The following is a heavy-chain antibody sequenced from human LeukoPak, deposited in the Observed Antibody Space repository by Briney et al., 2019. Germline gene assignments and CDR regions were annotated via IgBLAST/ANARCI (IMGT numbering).Heavy chain of an antibody. CDR2: IYYSGST. CDR3: ARERPQIFRGYFDL. D-gene: IGHD3-10*01. Sequence: NPSETLSLTCTVSGGSISSYYWSWIRQPPGKGLEWIGYIYYSGSTNYNPSLKSRVTISVDTTSKNQFSLKLSSVTAADTAVYYCARERPQIFRGYFDLWGRGTLVTVSS. CDR1: GGSISSYY. J-gene: IGHJ2*01. V-gene: IGHV4-59*12.